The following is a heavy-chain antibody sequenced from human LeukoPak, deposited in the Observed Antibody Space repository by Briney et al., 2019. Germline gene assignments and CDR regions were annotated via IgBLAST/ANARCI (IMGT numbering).Heavy chain of an antibody. CDR3: ARGRGYYYGSGTYYMDV. CDR1: GFTFSSYS. V-gene: IGHV3-21*01. J-gene: IGHJ6*03. Sequence: GGSLRLSCAASGFTFSSYSMNWVRQAPGKGLEWVSSISSSSSYIYYADSVKGRFTISRDNAKNSLYLQMNSLRAEDTAVYYCARGRGYYYGSGTYYMDVWGKGTTVTVSS. CDR2: ISSSSSYI. D-gene: IGHD3-10*01.